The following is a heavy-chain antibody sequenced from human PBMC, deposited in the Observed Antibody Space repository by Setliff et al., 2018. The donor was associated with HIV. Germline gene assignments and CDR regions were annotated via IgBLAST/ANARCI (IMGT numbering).Heavy chain of an antibody. CDR3: ARDQKGYSYGYFDS. Sequence: SCSVSGDSISGYYWSWIRQPAGKGLEWIGRMHTSGNTNYNPSLKSRVTMSVDTSKNQFSLRLSSVTAADTAVYYCARDQKGYSYGYFDSWGQGTLVTVSS. CDR2: MHTSGNT. D-gene: IGHD5-18*01. CDR1: GDSISGYY. V-gene: IGHV4-4*07. J-gene: IGHJ4*02.